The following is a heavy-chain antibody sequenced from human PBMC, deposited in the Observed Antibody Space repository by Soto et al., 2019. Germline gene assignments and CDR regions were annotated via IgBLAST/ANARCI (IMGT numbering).Heavy chain of an antibody. D-gene: IGHD1-20*01. CDR3: ARSAGYNFNWLDS. V-gene: IGHV1-8*01. Sequence: QVQLAQSGAEVKTPGASVKVSCKASGYTFATYDINWVRQAPGQGLEWMGWMNPNSGNTGYAQKFQGRLTMTRDTALSVARMELSSLRNEDTAVYYCARSAGYNFNWLDSWGQGTLVTVSA. J-gene: IGHJ5*01. CDR1: GYTFATYD. CDR2: MNPNSGNT.